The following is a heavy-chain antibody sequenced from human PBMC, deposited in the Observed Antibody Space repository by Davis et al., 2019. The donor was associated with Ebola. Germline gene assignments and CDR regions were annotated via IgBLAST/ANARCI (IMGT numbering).Heavy chain of an antibody. CDR3: ATEGSGSYYSSLQH. Sequence: GGSLRLSCVASGLTFSRYAMHWVRQSPGKGLEWVARMSYDGRYESYAESVKGRFIISRDNSKNTLYLQMGSLRTEDLAVYYCATEGSGSYYSSLQHWGQGTLVAVSP. V-gene: IGHV3-30*14. D-gene: IGHD1-26*01. CDR2: MSYDGRYE. CDR1: GLTFSRYA. J-gene: IGHJ1*01.